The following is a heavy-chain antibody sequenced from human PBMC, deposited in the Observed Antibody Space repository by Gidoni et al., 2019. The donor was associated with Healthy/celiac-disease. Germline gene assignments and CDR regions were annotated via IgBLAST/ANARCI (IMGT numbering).Heavy chain of an antibody. Sequence: EVQLVASGGDLVQPGGSLRLSCAASGFTVSSTYMSWVRQAPGKGLEWVSVIYSGGSTYYADSVKGRFTISRDNSKNTLYLQMNSLRAEDTAVYYCARGRDYYGSGSYRYYYYGMDVWGQGTTVTVSS. J-gene: IGHJ6*02. CDR3: ARGRDYYGSGSYRYYYYGMDV. D-gene: IGHD3-10*01. CDR1: GFTVSSTY. CDR2: IYSGGST. V-gene: IGHV3-66*01.